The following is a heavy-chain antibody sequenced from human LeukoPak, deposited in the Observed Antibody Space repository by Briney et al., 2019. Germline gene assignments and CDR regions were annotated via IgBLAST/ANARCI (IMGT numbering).Heavy chain of an antibody. CDR2: ISGSGGST. Sequence: AGGSLRLSCAASGFTFSSYAMSWVRQAPGKGLEWVSAISGSGGSTYYADSVKGRFTISRDNSKNTLYLQMNSLRAEDTAVYYCARDPPDRRPWAPWYYDFWSGYYGGDAFDIWGQGTMVTVSS. V-gene: IGHV3-23*01. D-gene: IGHD3-3*01. CDR3: ARDPPDRRPWAPWYYDFWSGYYGGDAFDI. CDR1: GFTFSSYA. J-gene: IGHJ3*02.